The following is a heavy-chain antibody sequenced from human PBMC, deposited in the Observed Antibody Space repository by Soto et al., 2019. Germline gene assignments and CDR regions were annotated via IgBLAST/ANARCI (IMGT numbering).Heavy chain of an antibody. CDR2: ISSSSSYI. D-gene: IGHD6-13*01. J-gene: IGHJ5*02. CDR1: GFTFSSYS. V-gene: IGHV3-21*01. Sequence: GGSLRLSCAASGFTFSSYSMNWVRHAPGKGLEWVSSISSSSSYIYYADSVKGRFTISRDNAKNSLYLQMNSLRAEDTAVYYCARDTTSIAAAGRRGWFDPWGQGTLVTVSS. CDR3: ARDTTSIAAAGRRGWFDP.